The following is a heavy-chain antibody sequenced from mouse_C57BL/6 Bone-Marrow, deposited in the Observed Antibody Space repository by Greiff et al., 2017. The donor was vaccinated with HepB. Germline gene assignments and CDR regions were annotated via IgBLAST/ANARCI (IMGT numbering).Heavy chain of an antibody. D-gene: IGHD1-1*01. CDR2: IHPNSGST. V-gene: IGHV1-64*01. J-gene: IGHJ2*01. Sequence: QVQLKQPGAELVKPGASVKLSCKASGYTFTSYWMHWVKQRPGQGLEWIGMIHPNSGSTNYNEKFKSKATLTVDKSSSTAYMQLSSLTSEDSAVYYCARSTTRRVFDYWGQGTTLTVSS. CDR1: GYTFTSYW. CDR3: ARSTTRRVFDY.